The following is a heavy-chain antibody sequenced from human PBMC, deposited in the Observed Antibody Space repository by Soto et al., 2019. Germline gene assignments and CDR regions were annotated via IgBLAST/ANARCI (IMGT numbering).Heavy chain of an antibody. V-gene: IGHV4-59*01. CDR3: ARGRNSRTEYCGPDSCAWFDP. CDR2: IPYSGIT. J-gene: IGHJ5*02. Sequence: SETLSLTCTVSGGPISSYYWTWIRQPPGKGLEWIGYIPYSGITTYNPSLKSRVTISIDTSKNQFSLNLNSVTPADTAVYYCARGRNSRTEYCGPDSCAWFDPWGQGILVTVS. CDR1: GGPISSYY. D-gene: IGHD2-21*01.